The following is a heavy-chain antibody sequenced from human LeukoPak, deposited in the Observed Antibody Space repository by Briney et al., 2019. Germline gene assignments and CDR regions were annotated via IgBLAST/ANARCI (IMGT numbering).Heavy chain of an antibody. CDR2: IIPIFGTA. CDR3: ARSSIIAAAGPYYFDY. D-gene: IGHD6-13*01. CDR1: GGTFSSYA. Sequence: SVKVSCKASGGTFSSYAISWVRQAPGQGLEWMGGIIPIFGTANYAQKFQGRVTITADKSTSTAYMELSGLRSEDTAVYYCARSSIIAAAGPYYFDYWGQGTLVTVSS. J-gene: IGHJ4*02. V-gene: IGHV1-69*06.